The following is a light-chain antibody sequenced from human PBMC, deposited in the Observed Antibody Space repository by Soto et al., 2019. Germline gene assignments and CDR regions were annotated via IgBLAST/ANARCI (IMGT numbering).Light chain of an antibody. J-gene: IGLJ1*01. CDR2: SNN. Sequence: QSVLTQPPSASGPPGQRVTISCSGSSSNIGTNTVNWYQQLPGTAPRLLIYSNNQRPSGVPDRFSGPKSGTSASLAISGLQSEDEADYYCAAWDDSLNVYVFGTGTKVTVL. V-gene: IGLV1-44*01. CDR1: SSNIGTNT. CDR3: AAWDDSLNVYV.